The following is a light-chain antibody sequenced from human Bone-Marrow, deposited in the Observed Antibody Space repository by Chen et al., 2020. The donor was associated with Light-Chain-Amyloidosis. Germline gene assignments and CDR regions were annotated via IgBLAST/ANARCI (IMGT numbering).Light chain of an antibody. CDR2: DDR. Sequence: SYVLTQPSSVYVAPGQTATNACGGNNIGSTSVNWYQQTPGQAPLLVVYDDRDRPSGIPERLSGSNSGNTATLTISMVEAGDEADYYCQVWDRSSDRPVFGGGTKLTVL. J-gene: IGLJ3*02. CDR3: QVWDRSSDRPV. V-gene: IGLV3-21*02. CDR1: NIGSTS.